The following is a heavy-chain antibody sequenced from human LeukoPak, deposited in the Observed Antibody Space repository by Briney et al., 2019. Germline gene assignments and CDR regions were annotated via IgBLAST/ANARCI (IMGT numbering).Heavy chain of an antibody. CDR2: ISNNGGST. J-gene: IGHJ5*02. CDR1: GFTFSTYA. D-gene: IGHD6-6*01. CDR3: ARTATWYSSSSNWFDP. Sequence: PGGSLRLSCAASGFTFSTYAMHWVRQAPGKGLEYVSSISNNGGSTYYANSVKGRFTISRDNSKNTLYLQMGSLRAEDMGVYYCARTATWYSSSSNWFDPWGQGTLVIVSS. V-gene: IGHV3-64*01.